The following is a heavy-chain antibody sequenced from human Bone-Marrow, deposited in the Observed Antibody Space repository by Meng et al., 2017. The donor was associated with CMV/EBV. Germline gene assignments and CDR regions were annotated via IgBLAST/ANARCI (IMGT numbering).Heavy chain of an antibody. CDR3: ARAPLTYYDFWSGYYTLGYYYYGMDV. CDR2: IYYTGKT. CDR1: GGSISNSY. Sequence: SETLSLTCTVSGGSISNSYWNWIRQPPGKGLEWIGYIYYTGKTNYNPSLKSRVTISVDTSKNQFSLKLSSVTAADTAVYYCARAPLTYYDFWSGYYTLGYYYYGMDVWGQGTTVTVSS. D-gene: IGHD3-3*01. J-gene: IGHJ6*02. V-gene: IGHV4-59*12.